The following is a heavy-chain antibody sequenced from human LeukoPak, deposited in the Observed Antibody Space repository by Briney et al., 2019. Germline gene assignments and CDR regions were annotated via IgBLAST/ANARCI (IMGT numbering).Heavy chain of an antibody. CDR1: GFTFSKYW. CDR3: ARDKEEMVRAPYAFGI. J-gene: IGHJ3*02. D-gene: IGHD3-10*01. Sequence: GGSLRLSCAASGFTFSKYWMTWVRQAPGKGLEWVANIKQDESEKYYGDSVKGRFTISRDNAKNSLYLQMNSLRAEDTAVYYCARDKEEMVRAPYAFGIWGQGTMVTVSS. CDR2: IKQDESEK. V-gene: IGHV3-7*01.